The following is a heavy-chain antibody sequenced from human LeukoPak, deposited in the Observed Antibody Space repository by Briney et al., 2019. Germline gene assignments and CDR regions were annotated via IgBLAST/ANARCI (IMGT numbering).Heavy chain of an antibody. CDR3: ARSGSWVGYMDV. CDR2: IYYTGST. V-gene: IGHV4-59*01. D-gene: IGHD1-26*01. J-gene: IGHJ6*03. Sequence: SETLSLTCTVSGGSISSYYWSWIRQPPGKGLECIGYIYYTGSTNYNPSLKSRVTISVDTSKNQFSLKLSSVIAADTAVYYCARSGSWVGYMDVWGKGTTVTVSS. CDR1: GGSISSYY.